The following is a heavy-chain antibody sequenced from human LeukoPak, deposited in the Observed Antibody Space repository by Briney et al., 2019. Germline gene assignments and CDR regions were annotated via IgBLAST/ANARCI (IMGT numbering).Heavy chain of an antibody. D-gene: IGHD3-10*01. CDR1: GFTFSSYA. Sequence: GGSLRLSCAASGFTFSSYAMHWVRQAPGKGLEWVSSISSSSSYIYYADSVKGRFTISRDNAKNSLYLQMNSLRAEDTAVYYCARDTMVRGVIKYWGQGTLVTVSS. V-gene: IGHV3-21*01. CDR2: ISSSSSYI. J-gene: IGHJ4*02. CDR3: ARDTMVRGVIKY.